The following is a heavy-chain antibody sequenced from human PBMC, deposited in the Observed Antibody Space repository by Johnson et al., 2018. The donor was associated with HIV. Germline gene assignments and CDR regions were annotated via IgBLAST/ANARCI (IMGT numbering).Heavy chain of an antibody. Sequence: QMQLVESGGGLVKPGGSLRLSCAASGFSFSDYYMSWIRQTPGMGLEWVSYISSSGSTVYYADSVKGRFSISRDNAKHSLYRQRNSLRAEDTAVYYCARDRGYWDGLDIWGQGTMVTVSS. CDR1: GFSFSDYY. CDR2: ISSSGSTV. J-gene: IGHJ3*02. V-gene: IGHV3-11*04. CDR3: ARDRGYWDGLDI. D-gene: IGHD3-22*01.